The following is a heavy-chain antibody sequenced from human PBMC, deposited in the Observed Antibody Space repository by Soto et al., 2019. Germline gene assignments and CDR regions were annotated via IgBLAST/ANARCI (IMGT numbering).Heavy chain of an antibody. CDR2: IYYIGST. D-gene: IGHD3-16*01. CDR1: GVSISSGFYY. J-gene: IGHJ3*02. CDR3: ARNEPWGAFDI. V-gene: IGHV4-31*03. Sequence: SDILSLTCPVSGVSISSGFYYWSWIRQHPGKGLELIGYIYYIGSTYYNPSLKSRVTISVDTSKNQFSLKLSSVTAADTAVYYCARNEPWGAFDIWGQGTMVTVS.